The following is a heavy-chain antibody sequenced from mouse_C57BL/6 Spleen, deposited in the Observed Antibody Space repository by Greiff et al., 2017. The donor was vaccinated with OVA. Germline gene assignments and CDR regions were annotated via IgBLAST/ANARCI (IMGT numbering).Heavy chain of an antibody. J-gene: IGHJ3*01. Sequence: QVQLQQPGAELVKPGASVKLSCKASGYTFTSYWMQWVKQRPGQGLEWIGEIDPSDSYTNYNQKFKGKATLTVDTSSSTAYMQLSSLTSEDSAVYYCVTAQATAYWGQGTLVTVSA. V-gene: IGHV1-50*01. CDR2: IDPSDSYT. CDR1: GYTFTSYW. CDR3: VTAQATAY. D-gene: IGHD3-2*02.